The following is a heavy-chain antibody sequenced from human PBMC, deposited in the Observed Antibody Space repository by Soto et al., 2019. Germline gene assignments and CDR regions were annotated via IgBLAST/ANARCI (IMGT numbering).Heavy chain of an antibody. CDR1: GFSFSTFG. CDR3: ARRYRYCSSTSCYTGYGVYYYYGMDV. J-gene: IGHJ6*02. V-gene: IGHV3-33*08. D-gene: IGHD2-2*02. Sequence: SLRLSCAASGFSFSTFGMHWVRQAPGKGLEWVAVIWYDGSNKYYADSVKGRFTISRDNSKNTLYLQMNSLRAEDTAVYYCARRYRYCSSTSCYTGYGVYYYYGMDVWGQGTTVTVSS. CDR2: IWYDGSNK.